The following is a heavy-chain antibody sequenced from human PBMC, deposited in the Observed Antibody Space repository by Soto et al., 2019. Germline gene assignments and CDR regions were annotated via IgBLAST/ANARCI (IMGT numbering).Heavy chain of an antibody. J-gene: IGHJ4*02. V-gene: IGHV1-69*08. Sequence: QVQLVQSGAEVKKPGSSVKVSCKSSGGTFSSYTFSWVRQAPGQGLEWMGRIIPILGIANYAQKFQGRVTITADKSTSTAYMELSSLRSEDTAVYYCARESLGGVAIVGATNDYWGQGTLVTVSS. CDR1: GGTFSSYT. CDR2: IIPILGIA. CDR3: ARESLGGVAIVGATNDY. D-gene: IGHD1-26*01.